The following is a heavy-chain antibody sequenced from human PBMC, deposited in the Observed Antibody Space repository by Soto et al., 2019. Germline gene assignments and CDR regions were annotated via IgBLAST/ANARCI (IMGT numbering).Heavy chain of an antibody. J-gene: IGHJ4*02. CDR1: GYPFTSYG. Sequence: QVQLVQSGGEVKRPGASVKVSCKASGYPFTSYGISWVRQAPGQGLEWMGWINPYNGNTKNAQKFQGRGTMTTDTSTTTAYMELRSLSHDDTAVYYCARNLASVHDYWGQGSLVTVSS. V-gene: IGHV1-18*04. CDR2: INPYNGNT. D-gene: IGHD1-1*01. CDR3: ARNLASVHDY.